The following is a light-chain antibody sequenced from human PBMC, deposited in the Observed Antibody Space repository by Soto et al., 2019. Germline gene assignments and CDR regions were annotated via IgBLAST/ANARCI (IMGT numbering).Light chain of an antibody. V-gene: IGKV3-11*01. CDR2: DAS. CDR3: QQRSKWPRA. CDR1: QSVDNY. J-gene: IGKJ4*01. Sequence: EIVLTQSPDTLSLSPGDRATLSCRASQSVDNYLVWYQQRPGQAPRLLIYDASTSATGIPARFTGSGSGTDFSLTISSLEPEDFAVYYCQQRSKWPRAFGGGTKVEIK.